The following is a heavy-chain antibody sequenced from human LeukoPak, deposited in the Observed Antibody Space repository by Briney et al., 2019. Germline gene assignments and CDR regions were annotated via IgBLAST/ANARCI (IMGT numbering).Heavy chain of an antibody. Sequence: GASVEVSCKASGYTFTSYGISWVRQAPGQGLEWMGWISAYNGNTNYAQKLQGRVTMTTDTSTSTAYMELRSLGSDDTAVYYCARVTSTNRNWFDPWGQGTLVTVSS. CDR2: ISAYNGNT. J-gene: IGHJ5*02. V-gene: IGHV1-18*01. CDR1: GYTFTSYG. D-gene: IGHD2-2*01. CDR3: ARVTSTNRNWFDP.